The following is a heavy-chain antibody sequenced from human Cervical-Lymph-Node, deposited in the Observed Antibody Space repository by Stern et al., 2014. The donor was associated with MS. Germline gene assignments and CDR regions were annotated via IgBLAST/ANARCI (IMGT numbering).Heavy chain of an antibody. CDR3: VRAREGYYFDY. J-gene: IGHJ4*02. CDR2: LDWDGDK. Sequence: ESGPALVKPTQTLTLTCTFSGFSLSTTGMCLSWIRQPPGKALEWLALLDWDGDKYYSTALKTRLTISKDTSKTQVVLTMTNMAPLDTATYFCVRAREGYYFDYWGQGIPVTVSS. CDR1: GFSLSTTGMC. D-gene: IGHD2-21*01. V-gene: IGHV2-70*01.